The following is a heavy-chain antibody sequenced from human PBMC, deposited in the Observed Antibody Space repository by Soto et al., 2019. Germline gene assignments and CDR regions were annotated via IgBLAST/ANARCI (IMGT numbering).Heavy chain of an antibody. CDR1: GFTFSSYT. V-gene: IGHV3-23*01. CDR3: WRSRIVMIVVVVPYVFDS. CDR2: ISGNGEST. J-gene: IGHJ4*02. Sequence: EVQLLESGGGLVQPGGSLRLSCAASGFTFSSYTMTWVRQAPGKGPGWVSSISGNGESTKYADSVKGRFTIYRDNSKNTLYLQINSLRAEDTAVYYCWRSRIVMIVVVVPYVFDSWGQGAMVTVAS. D-gene: IGHD3-22*01.